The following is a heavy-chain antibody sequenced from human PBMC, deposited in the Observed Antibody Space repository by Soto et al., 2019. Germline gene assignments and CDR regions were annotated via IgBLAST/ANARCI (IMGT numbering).Heavy chain of an antibody. V-gene: IGHV2-70*01. CDR1: GFSLSTSGMC. D-gene: IGHD1-26*01. CDR3: ARIRVGATEYRWYYYGMDV. Sequence: SGPTLVNPTQTLTLTCTFSGFSLSTSGMCVSWIRQPPGKALEWLALIDWDDDKYYSTSLKTRLTISKDTSKNQVVLTMTNMDPVDTATYYCARIRVGATEYRWYYYGMDVWGQGTTVTVSS. J-gene: IGHJ6*02. CDR2: IDWDDDK.